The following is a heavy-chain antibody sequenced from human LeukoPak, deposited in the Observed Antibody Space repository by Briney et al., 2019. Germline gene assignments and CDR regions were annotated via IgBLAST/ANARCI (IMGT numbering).Heavy chain of an antibody. D-gene: IGHD4-11*01. J-gene: IGHJ4*02. CDR1: GDSMTRGGYY. CDR3: ARAVDYRNYFDY. CDR2: IYHSGTT. V-gene: IGHV4-31*03. Sequence: TLSLTCTVSGDSMTRGGYYWSWVRQHPGKGLEWVGFIYHSGTTFYNPSLESRATISVDTSQNQFSLKLTSVTAADTAVYYCARAVDYRNYFDYWGQGTLVTVSS.